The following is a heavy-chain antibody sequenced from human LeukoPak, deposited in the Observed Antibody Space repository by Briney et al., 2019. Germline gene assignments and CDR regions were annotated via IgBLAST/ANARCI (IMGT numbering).Heavy chain of an antibody. CDR3: TIETDY. CDR2: INPSGGST. CDR1: GYTFTSYY. V-gene: IGHV1-46*01. J-gene: IGHJ4*02. Sequence: GASVKVSCKASGYTFTSYYIHWVRQAPGQGLEWLGIINPSGGSTSYAQKFQGRVTMTRDTSSNTVYMELSSLRSEDTAMYYCTIETDYWGQGTLATVSS.